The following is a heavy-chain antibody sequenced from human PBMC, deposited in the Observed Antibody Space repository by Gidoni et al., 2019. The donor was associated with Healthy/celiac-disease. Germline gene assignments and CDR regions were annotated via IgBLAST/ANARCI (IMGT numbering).Heavy chain of an antibody. J-gene: IGHJ5*02. CDR3: ATYQLERPTANWFDT. V-gene: IGHV1-24*01. CDR1: GYTLPQLS. CDR2: FDPEDGET. Sequence: QVPLVQSGAEVKKPGASVKVSCTVSGYTLPQLSMHCVRQAPGKGLEWMGGFDPEDGETIYAQKFQGRVTMTEDTSTDTAYMELSSLRSEDTAVYYCATYQLERPTANWFDTWGQGTLVTVSS. D-gene: IGHD1-1*01.